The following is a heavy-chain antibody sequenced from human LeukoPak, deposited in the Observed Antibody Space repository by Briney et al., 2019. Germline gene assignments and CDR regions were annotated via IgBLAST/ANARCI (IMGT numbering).Heavy chain of an antibody. CDR2: IYPGDSDT. V-gene: IGHV5-51*01. CDR3: ARGGFYYDSSSPKVYDY. CDR1: GYSFTSYW. J-gene: IGHJ4*02. D-gene: IGHD3-22*01. Sequence: GESLKISCKGSGYSFTSYWIGWVRQMPGKGLEWMGIIYPGDSDTRYSPSFQGQVTISADKSNSTAYLQWSSLKASDTAMYYCARGGFYYDSSSPKVYDYWGQGPLVTVSS.